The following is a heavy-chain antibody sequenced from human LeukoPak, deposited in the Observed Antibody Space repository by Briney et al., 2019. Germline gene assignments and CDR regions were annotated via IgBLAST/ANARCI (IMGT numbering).Heavy chain of an antibody. CDR1: GGTFSSYA. V-gene: IGHV1-69*13. CDR3: ARDGCSGGSCYPDKAYYYYYMDV. CDR2: IFPFFGIT. D-gene: IGHD2-15*01. Sequence: SVKVSCKASGGTFSSYAMSWVRQAPGQGGEWMGRIFPFFGITNYAQTFQGRVTITPDESPSTAYMELSSLRSEDTAVYYCARDGCSGGSCYPDKAYYYYYMDVWGKGTTVTVSS. J-gene: IGHJ6*03.